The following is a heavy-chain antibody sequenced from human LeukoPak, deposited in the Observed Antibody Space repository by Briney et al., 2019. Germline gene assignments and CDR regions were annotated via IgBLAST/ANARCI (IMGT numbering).Heavy chain of an antibody. Sequence: PGGSLRLSCAASGFPFSAYYMTWIRQAPGKGLEWVSSIGFSSIGYSSDHLKYADSVKGRFTISRDNAKNSLFLQMDSLRAEDTAVYYCTSPVLLGYWGQGTLVTVSS. V-gene: IGHV3-11*03. D-gene: IGHD3-16*01. J-gene: IGHJ4*02. CDR1: GFPFSAYY. CDR3: TSPVLLGY. CDR2: IGFSSIGYSSDHL.